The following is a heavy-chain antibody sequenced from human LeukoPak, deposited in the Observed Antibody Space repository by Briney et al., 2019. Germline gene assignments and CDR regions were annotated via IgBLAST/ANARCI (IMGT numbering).Heavy chain of an antibody. D-gene: IGHD7-27*01. Sequence: GGSLRLSCAASGFTFSSYAMNWVRQAPGKGLEWVSAISGCGGSTYYADSVKGRFTISRDNSKNTLYLQMNSLRAEDTAVYYCARRNWGSTFDYWGQGTLVTVSS. CDR1: GFTFSSYA. J-gene: IGHJ4*02. V-gene: IGHV3-23*01. CDR2: ISGCGGST. CDR3: ARRNWGSTFDY.